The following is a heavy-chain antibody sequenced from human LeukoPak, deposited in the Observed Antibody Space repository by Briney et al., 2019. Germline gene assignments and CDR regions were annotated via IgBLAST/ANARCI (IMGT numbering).Heavy chain of an antibody. D-gene: IGHD3-10*01. CDR2: IYHSGST. CDR1: GYSISSGYY. J-gene: IGHJ4*02. CDR3: ARDLLTMVRGVTGAIFDY. Sequence: PSETLSLTCAVSGYSISSGYYWGWIRQPPGKGLEWIGSIYHSGSTYYNPSLKSRVTISVDASKNQFSLKLSSVTAADTAVYYCARDLLTMVRGVTGAIFDYWGQGTLVTVSS. V-gene: IGHV4-38-2*02.